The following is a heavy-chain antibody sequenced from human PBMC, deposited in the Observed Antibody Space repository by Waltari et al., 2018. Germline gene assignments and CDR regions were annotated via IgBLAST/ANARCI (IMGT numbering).Heavy chain of an antibody. CDR3: TKDTAMVSIV. CDR2: IRSKANSYAT. J-gene: IGHJ4*02. V-gene: IGHV3-73*02. D-gene: IGHD5-18*01. CDR1: GFTFSGSA. Sequence: EVQLVESGGGLVQPGGSLKLSCAASGFTFSGSAMHWVRQASGQGLEWVGRIRSKANSYATADAASVKGRFTISRDDSKNTAYLQMNSLETEDTAVYYCTKDTAMVSIVWGQGTLVTVSS.